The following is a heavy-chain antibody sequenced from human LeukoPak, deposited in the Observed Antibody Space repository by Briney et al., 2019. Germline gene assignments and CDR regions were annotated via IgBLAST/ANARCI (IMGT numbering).Heavy chain of an antibody. Sequence: ASVKVSCKASGYTFTGYYMHWVRQAPGQGLEWMGRINPNSGGTNYAQKFQGRVTMTRDTSISTAYMELSRLRSDDTDVYYCASALSTYYYDSSGSDYWGQGTLVTVSS. CDR1: GYTFTGYY. V-gene: IGHV1-2*05. J-gene: IGHJ4*02. CDR3: ASALSTYYYDSSGSDY. D-gene: IGHD3-22*01. CDR2: INPNSGGT.